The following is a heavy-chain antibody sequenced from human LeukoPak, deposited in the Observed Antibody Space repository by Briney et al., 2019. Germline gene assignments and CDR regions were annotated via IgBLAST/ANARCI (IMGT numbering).Heavy chain of an antibody. V-gene: IGHV3-49*04. CDR3: TRGQHYFDY. D-gene: IGHD6-13*01. Sequence: GGSLRLSCTASGFTFDDYTMSWVRQAPGKGLEWVGFIRTKTYGVTTEYAASVKGRFTISRDDSKSIAYLQMNSLKTDDTAVYYCTRGQHYFDYWGQGTLVTVSS. CDR2: IRTKTYGVTT. J-gene: IGHJ4*02. CDR1: GFTFDDYT.